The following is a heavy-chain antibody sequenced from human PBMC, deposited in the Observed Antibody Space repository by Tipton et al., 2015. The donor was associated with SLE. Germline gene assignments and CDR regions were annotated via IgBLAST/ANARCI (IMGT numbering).Heavy chain of an antibody. CDR3: ARGRGGEFLDY. J-gene: IGHJ4*02. CDR1: GFTFSTSA. Sequence: RSLRLSCAASGFTFSTSAMHWVRQAPGKGLEWVAVIWYDGSNKFYADSVKGRFTISRDNSKNMVSLQMNSLRVEDTAVYFCARGRGGEFLDYWGQGTLVTVSS. V-gene: IGHV3-33*01. D-gene: IGHD3-16*01. CDR2: IWYDGSNK.